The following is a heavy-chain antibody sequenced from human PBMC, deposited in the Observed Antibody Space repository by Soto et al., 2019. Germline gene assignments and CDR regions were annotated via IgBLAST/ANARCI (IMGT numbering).Heavy chain of an antibody. CDR3: ARDATYYYDSSGYHYYYYGMDV. V-gene: IGHV4-31*03. CDR2: IYYSGST. Sequence: QVQLQESGPGLVKPSQTLSLTCTVSGGSISSGGYYWSWIRQHPGKGLEWIGYIYYSGSTYYNPSLKSRVTISVDTSQNQFSLKLSSVTAADTAVYYCARDATYYYDSSGYHYYYYGMDVWGQGPTVTVSS. J-gene: IGHJ6*02. CDR1: GGSISSGGYY. D-gene: IGHD3-22*01.